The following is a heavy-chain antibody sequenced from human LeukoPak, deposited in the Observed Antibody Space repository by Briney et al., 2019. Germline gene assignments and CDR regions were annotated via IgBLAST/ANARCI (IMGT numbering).Heavy chain of an antibody. V-gene: IGHV3-74*01. J-gene: IGHJ5*02. D-gene: IGHD3-22*01. CDR2: INTDGSRI. CDR3: ARVLSGSWDWFDP. CDR1: GFTFSNYW. Sequence: PGGSLRLSCAASGFTFSNYWMHWVRQAPGKGLVWVSRINTDGSRITYADSVKGRFTISRDNAMNTVYLQMNSLGAEDTAVYYCARVLSGSWDWFDPWGQGTLVTVSS.